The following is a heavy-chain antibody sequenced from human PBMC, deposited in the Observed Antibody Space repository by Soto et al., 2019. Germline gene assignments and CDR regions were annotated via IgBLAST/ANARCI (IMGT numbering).Heavy chain of an antibody. V-gene: IGHV3-11*06. J-gene: IGHJ4*02. CDR1: GFTFSDYY. Sequence: GGSLRLSCAASGFTFSDYYMSWIRQAPGEGLEWISYISSSSIYTNNADSVRGRFTISRDNAKSSLYLQMNSLRAEDTAVYFCARDRDSMSPGYFDYWGRGALVTVSS. CDR3: ARDRDSMSPGYFDY. CDR2: ISSSSIYT. D-gene: IGHD2-15*01.